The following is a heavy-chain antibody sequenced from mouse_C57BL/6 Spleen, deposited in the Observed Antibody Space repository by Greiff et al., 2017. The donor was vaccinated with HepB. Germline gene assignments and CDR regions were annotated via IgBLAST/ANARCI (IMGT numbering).Heavy chain of an antibody. CDR1: GFTFSDYY. CDR3: ARAYYGSSVFFAY. Sequence: EVMLVESEGGLVQPGSSMKLSCTASGFTFSDYYMAWVRQVPEKGLEWVANINYDGSSTYYLDSLKSRFIISRDNAKNILYLQMSSLKSEDTATYYCARAYYGSSVFFAYWGQGTLVTVSA. J-gene: IGHJ3*01. V-gene: IGHV5-16*01. D-gene: IGHD1-1*01. CDR2: INYDGSST.